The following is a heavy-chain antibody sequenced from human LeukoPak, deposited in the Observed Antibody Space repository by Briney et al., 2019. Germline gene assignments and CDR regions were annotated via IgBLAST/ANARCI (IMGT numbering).Heavy chain of an antibody. CDR2: ISGDGGTT. J-gene: IGHJ4*02. V-gene: IGHV3-74*01. CDR3: ARAFGLTDY. D-gene: IGHD3/OR15-3a*01. Sequence: GGSLRLSCAASGFTFGSSWMHWVSHAPGKGLVWTSRISGDGGTTAYADSVKGRFTISRDNAKNSLYLQMNSLRDEDTAVYYCARAFGLTDYWGQGTLVTVSS. CDR1: GFTFGSSW.